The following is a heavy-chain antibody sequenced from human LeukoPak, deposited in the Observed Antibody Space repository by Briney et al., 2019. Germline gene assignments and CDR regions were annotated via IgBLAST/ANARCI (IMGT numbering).Heavy chain of an antibody. CDR2: IYYTGST. V-gene: IGHV4-59*01. Sequence: SETLSLTCTVSGGSISSYYWSWIRQPPGKGLEYIGYIYYTGSTNYNPSLKSRVTISVDTSKNQFSLKLSSVTAADTAVYYCARVRRQLVNFDYWGQGTLVTVSS. CDR1: GGSISSYY. J-gene: IGHJ4*02. CDR3: ARVRRQLVNFDY. D-gene: IGHD6-13*01.